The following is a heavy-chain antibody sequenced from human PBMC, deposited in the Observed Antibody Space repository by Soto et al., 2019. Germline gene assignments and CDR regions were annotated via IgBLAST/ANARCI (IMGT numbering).Heavy chain of an antibody. Sequence: PSETLSLTCTVSGGSISRYYWSWIRQPPGKGLEWIGYIYYSGSTNYNPSLKSRVTISVDTSKNQFSLKLSSVTAADTAVYYCARVGGGSYLIGVWFDPWGQGTLVTVSS. J-gene: IGHJ5*02. CDR1: GGSISRYY. V-gene: IGHV4-59*01. D-gene: IGHD2-15*01. CDR2: IYYSGST. CDR3: ARVGGGSYLIGVWFDP.